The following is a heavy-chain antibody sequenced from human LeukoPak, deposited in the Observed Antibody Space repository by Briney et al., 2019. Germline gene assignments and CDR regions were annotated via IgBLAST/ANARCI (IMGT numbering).Heavy chain of an antibody. V-gene: IGHV3-23*01. J-gene: IGHJ3*02. CDR2: SGDNT. Sequence: GGSLRLSCAASGFTFSSYSMNWVRQAPGKGLEWVSSSGDNTRYADSVKGRFTISRDNSKNTLDLQMNGLRAEDTAVYYCAKSWRYYDSSNYYAFDIWGQGTMVTVSS. CDR3: AKSWRYYDSSNYYAFDI. CDR1: GFTFSSYS. D-gene: IGHD3-22*01.